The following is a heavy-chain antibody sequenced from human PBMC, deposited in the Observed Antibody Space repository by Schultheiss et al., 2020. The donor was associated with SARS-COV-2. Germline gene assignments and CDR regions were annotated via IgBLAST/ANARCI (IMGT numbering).Heavy chain of an antibody. CDR2: ISAYNGNT. CDR3: ARSYDFWSGTLGDAFDI. J-gene: IGHJ3*02. CDR1: GGTFSSYA. Sequence: ASVKVSCKASGGTFSSYAISWVRQAPGQGLEWMGWISAYNGNTNYAQKLQGRVTMTTDTSTSTAYMELRSLRSDDTAVYYCARSYDFWSGTLGDAFDIWGQGTMVTVSS. V-gene: IGHV1-18*01. D-gene: IGHD3-3*01.